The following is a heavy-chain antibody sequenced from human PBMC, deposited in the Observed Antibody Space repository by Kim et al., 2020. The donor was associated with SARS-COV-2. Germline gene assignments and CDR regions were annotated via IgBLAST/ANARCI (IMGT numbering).Heavy chain of an antibody. D-gene: IGHD6-19*01. V-gene: IGHV4-34*01. Sequence: SETLSLTCAVYGGSFSGYYWSWIRQPPGKGLEWIGEINHSGSTNYNPSLKSRVTISVDTSKNQFSLKLSSVTAADTAVYYCARGPGMYSSGKARRYYFDYWGQGTLVTVSS. CDR1: GGSFSGYY. J-gene: IGHJ4*02. CDR2: INHSGST. CDR3: ARGPGMYSSGKARRYYFDY.